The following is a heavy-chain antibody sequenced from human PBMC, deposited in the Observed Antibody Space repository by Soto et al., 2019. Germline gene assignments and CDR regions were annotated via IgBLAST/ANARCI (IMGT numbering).Heavy chain of an antibody. CDR1: GGSISSGGHY. CDR3: AIDLSDSAGYHWFDP. V-gene: IGHV4-31*01. CDR2: IDYSGST. D-gene: IGHD3-22*01. Sequence: QVQLQESGPGLVKPSQTLSLTCTVSGGSISSGGHYWSWIRQHPGKGLEFIGNIDYSGSTYYNTSLKSPVTISVDTTENQFSLTLTSVTAADTAVYYCAIDLSDSAGYHWFDPCGQGTLVTVSS. J-gene: IGHJ5*02.